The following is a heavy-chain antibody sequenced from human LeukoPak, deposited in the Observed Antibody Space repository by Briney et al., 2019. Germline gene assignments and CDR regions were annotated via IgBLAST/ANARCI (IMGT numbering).Heavy chain of an antibody. CDR1: GYSISNAYY. D-gene: IGHD6-19*01. CDR3: VGHPRYSTGWAIDY. Sequence: SETLSLTCAVSGYSISNAYYWGWIRPPPGKGLEWIASMYHSGSTYYNPSLKSRVTISVDTSKNQFSLKLNSVTAADTAVYYCVGHPRYSTGWAIDYWGQGTLVTVSS. J-gene: IGHJ4*02. CDR2: MYHSGST. V-gene: IGHV4-38-2*01.